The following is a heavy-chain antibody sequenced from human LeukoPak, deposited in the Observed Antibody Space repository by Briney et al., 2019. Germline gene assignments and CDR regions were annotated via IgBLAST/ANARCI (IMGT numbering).Heavy chain of an antibody. CDR3: ARGEGAAAGYRGFFR. V-gene: IGHV1-2*02. D-gene: IGHD6-13*01. CDR2: INPNSGGT. J-gene: IGHJ4*02. Sequence: ASVKVSCKASGYTFTGYYMHWVRQAPGQGLEWMGWINPNSGGTNYAQKFQGRVTMTRDTSISTAYIELSRLRSDDTAVFYCARGEGAAAGYRGFFRWGQGTLVTVSS. CDR1: GYTFTGYY.